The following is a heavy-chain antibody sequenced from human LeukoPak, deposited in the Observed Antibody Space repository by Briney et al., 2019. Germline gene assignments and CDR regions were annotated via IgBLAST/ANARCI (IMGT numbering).Heavy chain of an antibody. Sequence: VRSLRLSCAASGVTSDDYAMDLVRQAPGKGPGWVALIWYYGSNKYYGDSVKGRFTISRDNSKNTVYLQMNSLRAEDTGVYYCARDRLEAVTDDDYFDYWGQGTLVTVSS. CDR3: ARDRLEAVTDDDYFDY. CDR2: IWYYGSNK. CDR1: GVTSDDYA. D-gene: IGHD2-21*02. V-gene: IGHV3-33*08. J-gene: IGHJ4*02.